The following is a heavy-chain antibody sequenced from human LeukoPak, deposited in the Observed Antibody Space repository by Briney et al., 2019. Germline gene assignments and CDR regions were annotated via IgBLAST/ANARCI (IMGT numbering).Heavy chain of an antibody. CDR2: ISGSNSYT. J-gene: IGHJ4*02. D-gene: IGHD1-1*01. CDR3: ARALTTLTYEGY. Sequence: PGGSLRLSCAASGFTFSSYTMHWIRQAPGKGLEWVPSISGSNSYTFYADSVKGRFTVSRDNAKDSLYLQMNSLRAEDTAVYYCARALTTLTYEGYWGQGTLVTVSS. V-gene: IGHV3-21*01. CDR1: GFTFSSYT.